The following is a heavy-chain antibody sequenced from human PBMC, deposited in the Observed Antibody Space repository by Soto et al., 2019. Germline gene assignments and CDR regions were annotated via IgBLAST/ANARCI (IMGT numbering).Heavy chain of an antibody. CDR2: ISAYNGNT. V-gene: IGHV1-18*01. CDR3: ARVVYYVVVVAAEKRWYNWFDP. CDR1: GGTFSSYA. J-gene: IGHJ5*02. Sequence: ASVKVSCKASGGTFSSYAISWVRQAPGQGLEWMGWISAYNGNTNYAQKLQGRVTMTTDTSTSTAYMELRSLRSDDTAVYYCARVVYYVVVVAAEKRWYNWFDPWGQGTLVTVSS. D-gene: IGHD2-15*01.